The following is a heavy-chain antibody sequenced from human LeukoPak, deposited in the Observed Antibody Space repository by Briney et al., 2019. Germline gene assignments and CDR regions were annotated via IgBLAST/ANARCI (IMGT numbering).Heavy chain of an antibody. CDR2: MNPNSGNT. CDR3: ARTWFGELFGWFDP. D-gene: IGHD3-10*01. V-gene: IGHV1-8*01. Sequence: GASVKVSCKASGYTFTSYDINWVRQATGQGLEWMGWMNPNSGNTGYAQKFQGRVTMTRNTSISTAYMELSRLRSDDTAVYYCARTWFGELFGWFDPWGQGTLVTVSS. CDR1: GYTFTSYD. J-gene: IGHJ5*02.